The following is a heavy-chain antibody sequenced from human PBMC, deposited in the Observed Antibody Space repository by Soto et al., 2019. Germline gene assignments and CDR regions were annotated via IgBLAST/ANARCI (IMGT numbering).Heavy chain of an antibody. CDR2: INPSGGST. CDR3: ARDLQQWLVHYYYYYMDV. J-gene: IGHJ6*03. V-gene: IGHV1-46*03. D-gene: IGHD6-19*01. CDR1: GYTFTSYY. Sequence: ASVKVSCKASGYTFTSYYMHWVRQAPGQGLEWMGIINPSGGSTSYAQKFQGRVTMTRDTSTSTVYMELSSLRSEDTAVYYCARDLQQWLVHYYYYYMDVWRKGTTVTVSS.